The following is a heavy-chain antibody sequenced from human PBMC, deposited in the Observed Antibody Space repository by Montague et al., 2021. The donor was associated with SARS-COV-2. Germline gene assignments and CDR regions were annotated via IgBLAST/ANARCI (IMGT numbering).Heavy chain of an antibody. J-gene: IGHJ4*02. Sequence: PAQVKPTQTLTLTCTFSGFSLSTSGMCVSWIRQPPGKALEWLARIDWDDDKYYSTSLKTRLTISMDTSKNQVVLTMTNMDPVDTATYYCARMSAGATIAFDYWGQGTLVTVSS. CDR1: GFSLSTSGMC. CDR2: IDWDDDK. V-gene: IGHV2-70*11. D-gene: IGHD1-26*01. CDR3: ARMSAGATIAFDY.